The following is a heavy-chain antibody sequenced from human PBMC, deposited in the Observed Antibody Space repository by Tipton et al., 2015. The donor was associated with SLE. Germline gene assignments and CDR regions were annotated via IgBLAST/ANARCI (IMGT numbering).Heavy chain of an antibody. V-gene: IGHV1-18*04. CDR2: ISAYNGNA. J-gene: IGHJ3*02. CDR1: GYTFTSYF. CDR3: ARGRTRRNDAYDI. D-gene: IGHD1-1*01. Sequence: QLVQSGAEVKKPGASVKVSCKASGYTFTSYFMHWVRQAPGQGLEWMGWISAYNGNAYYAQKVQGRVTMTTDTSTNTAYMELRSLRSDDTAVYYCARGRTRRNDAYDIWGEGTLVTVSS.